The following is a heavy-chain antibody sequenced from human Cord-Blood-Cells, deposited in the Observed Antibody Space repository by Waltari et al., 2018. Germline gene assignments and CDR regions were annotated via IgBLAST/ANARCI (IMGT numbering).Heavy chain of an antibody. CDR2: IYHSGST. CDR3: ARGVVVAANNWFDP. J-gene: IGHJ5*02. CDR1: GGSISSGGYS. V-gene: IGHV4-30-2*01. Sequence: LQESGSGLVKPSQTLSLTCAVSGGSISSGGYSWSWIWQPPGKGLEWIGYIYHSGSTYYNPSLKSRVTISVDRSKNQFSLKLSSVTAADTAVYYCARGVVVAANNWFDPWGQGTLVTVSS. D-gene: IGHD2-15*01.